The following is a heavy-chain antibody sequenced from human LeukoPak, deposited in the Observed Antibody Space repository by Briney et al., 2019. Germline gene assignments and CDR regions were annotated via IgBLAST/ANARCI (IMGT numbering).Heavy chain of an antibody. J-gene: IGHJ4*02. V-gene: IGHV1-69*04. Sequence: SVKVSCKASGGTFNSYAISWVRQAPGQGREWMGRIIPILGIANYAQKFQGRVTITADKSTSTAYMELTSLRSDDTAVYSCAREGFYYDSSGRSLDSWGQGTLVTVSS. CDR2: IIPILGIA. CDR1: GGTFNSYA. D-gene: IGHD3-22*01. CDR3: AREGFYYDSSGRSLDS.